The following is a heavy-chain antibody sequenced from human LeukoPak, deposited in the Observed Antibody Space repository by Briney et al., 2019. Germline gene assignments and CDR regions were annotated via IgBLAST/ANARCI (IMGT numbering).Heavy chain of an antibody. CDR2: ISGSGDST. D-gene: IGHD2-21*01. V-gene: IGHV3-23*01. J-gene: IGHJ4*02. CDR3: AKRHSEFDY. CDR1: GFTFTTYD. Sequence: GGSLRLSCAASGFTFTTYDMSWVRQAPGKGLEWVSTISGSGDSTYYSDSVKGRFTISRDNSKNTLYLQMNSLRAEDTAVYYCAKRHSEFDYWGQGTLVTVSS.